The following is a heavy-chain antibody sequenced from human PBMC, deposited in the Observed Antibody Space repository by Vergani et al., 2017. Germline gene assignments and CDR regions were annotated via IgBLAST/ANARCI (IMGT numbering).Heavy chain of an antibody. CDR3: ARVGHPEDIVVVPAGVGYFDY. J-gene: IGHJ4*02. CDR2: IKQDGSEK. CDR1: GFTFSSYW. Sequence: EVQLVESGGGLVQPGGSLRLSCAASGFTFSSYWMSWVRQAPGKGLEWVANIKQDGSEKYYVDSVKGRFTISRDNAKNSLYLQMNSLRAEDTAVYYCARVGHPEDIVVVPAGVGYFDYWGQGTLVTVSS. D-gene: IGHD2-2*01. V-gene: IGHV3-7*03.